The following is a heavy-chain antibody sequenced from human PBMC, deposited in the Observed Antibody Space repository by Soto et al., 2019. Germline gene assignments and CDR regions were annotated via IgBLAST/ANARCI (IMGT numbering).Heavy chain of an antibody. D-gene: IGHD2-8*02. J-gene: IGHJ4*02. V-gene: IGHV3-23*01. CDR2: VSIGGST. CDR1: GFTFSSYA. Sequence: PGGSLRLSCAASGFTFSSYAMGWVRQGPGKGLEWVAVVSIGGSTHYADSVRGRFTISRDNSKNTLSLQMNSLTAEDTAVYFCAKRRGVGGYFDYWGQGALVTVSS. CDR3: AKRRGVGGYFDY.